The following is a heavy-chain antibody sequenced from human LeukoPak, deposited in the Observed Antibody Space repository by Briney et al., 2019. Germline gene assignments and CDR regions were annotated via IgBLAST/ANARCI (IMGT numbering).Heavy chain of an antibody. CDR3: ARGLRCSSTSCYGSKFRYYYYGMDV. V-gene: IGHV4-34*01. Sequence: SETLSLTCAVYGGSFSGYYWSWIRQPPGKGLEWIGEINHSGSTNYNPSLKSRVTISVDTSKNQFSLKLSSVTAADTAVYYCARGLRCSSTSCYGSKFRYYYYGMDVWGKGITVTVSS. J-gene: IGHJ6*04. CDR2: INHSGST. D-gene: IGHD2-2*01. CDR1: GGSFSGYY.